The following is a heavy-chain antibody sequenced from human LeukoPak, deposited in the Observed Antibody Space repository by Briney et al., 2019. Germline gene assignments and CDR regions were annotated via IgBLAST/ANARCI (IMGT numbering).Heavy chain of an antibody. CDR2: INPSGGST. Sequence: ASVKVSCKASGYTFTSYYIHWVRQAPGQGLEWMGIINPSGGSTSYAQKFQGRVTMTRDTSTSTVYMELSSLRSEDTAVYYCARDRSQGEQWLPAFDYWGQGTLVTVSS. D-gene: IGHD6-19*01. J-gene: IGHJ4*02. CDR3: ARDRSQGEQWLPAFDY. CDR1: GYTFTSYY. V-gene: IGHV1-46*01.